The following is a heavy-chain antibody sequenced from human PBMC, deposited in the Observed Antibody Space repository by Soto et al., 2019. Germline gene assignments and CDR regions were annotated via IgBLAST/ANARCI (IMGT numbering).Heavy chain of an antibody. V-gene: IGHV4-38-2*01. J-gene: IGHJ3*01. CDR1: GYSITSGYY. CDR2: MYYSGNT. CDR3: ATLDTPFAFDV. D-gene: IGHD5-18*01. Sequence: ASETLSLTCAVSGYSITSGYYWGWIRQPPGKGLEWIAYMYYSGNTNYNPSLKSRVTMAVDTSKRQFSLKLRSVTAADTAVYYCATLDTPFAFDVWGQGAMVTVSS.